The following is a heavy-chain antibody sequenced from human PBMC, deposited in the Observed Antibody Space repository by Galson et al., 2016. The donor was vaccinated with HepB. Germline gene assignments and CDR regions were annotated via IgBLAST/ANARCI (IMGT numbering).Heavy chain of an antibody. CDR2: SSTSGNTI. V-gene: IGHV3-11*01. J-gene: IGHJ4*02. CDR3: ARQSWGRGYFDY. D-gene: IGHD3-16*01. Sequence: SLRLSCAASGFTFSDYYMSWIRQAPGKGLEWLSFSSTSGNTISYADSVKGRFTISRDNAKNSLFLHMNSLRAEDTAVYYCARQSWGRGYFDYWGQGTLVTVSS. CDR1: GFTFSDYY.